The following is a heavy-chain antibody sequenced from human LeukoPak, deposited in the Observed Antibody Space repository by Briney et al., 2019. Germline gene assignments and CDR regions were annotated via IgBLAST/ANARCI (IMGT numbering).Heavy chain of an antibody. V-gene: IGHV3-23*01. Sequence: PGGSLTLSCAASGFTFSSYAMSWVRQAPGKGLEWVSAISGSGGSTYYADSVKGRFTISRDNSKNTLYLQMNSLRAEDTAVYYCAKDRIVVVVAATLFYWGQGTLVTVSS. CDR3: AKDRIVVVVAATLFY. CDR1: GFTFSSYA. CDR2: ISGSGGST. J-gene: IGHJ4*02. D-gene: IGHD2-15*01.